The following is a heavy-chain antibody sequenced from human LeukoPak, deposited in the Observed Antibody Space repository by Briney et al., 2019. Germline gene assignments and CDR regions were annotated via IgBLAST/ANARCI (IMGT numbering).Heavy chain of an antibody. J-gene: IGHJ5*02. D-gene: IGHD6-13*01. V-gene: IGHV3-48*02. CDR3: ARGYSSSWYGFDWFDP. CDR2: ISSSSSTI. Sequence: GGSLRLSCAASGFTFSSYSMNWVRQAPGKGLEWVSYISSSSSTIYYADSVKGRFTISRDNAKNSLYLQMNSLRDEDTAVYYCARGYSSSWYGFDWFDPWGQGTLVTVSS. CDR1: GFTFSSYS.